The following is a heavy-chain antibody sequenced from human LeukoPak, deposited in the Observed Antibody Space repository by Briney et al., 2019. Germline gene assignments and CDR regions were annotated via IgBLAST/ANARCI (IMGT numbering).Heavy chain of an antibody. J-gene: IGHJ4*02. D-gene: IGHD4-17*01. CDR2: IIPIFGTA. CDR1: GGTFSSYA. V-gene: IGHV1-69*05. CDR3: ARTRGSSVYGENFDY. Sequence: ASVKVSCKASGGTFSSYAISWVRQAPGQGLEWMGGIIPIFGTANYAQKFQGRVTITTDESTSTAYMELSSLRSEDTAVYYCARTRGSSVYGENFDYWGQGTLVTVSS.